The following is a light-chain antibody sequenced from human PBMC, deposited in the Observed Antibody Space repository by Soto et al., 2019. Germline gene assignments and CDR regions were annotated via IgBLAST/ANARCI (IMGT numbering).Light chain of an antibody. CDR2: GAS. CDR1: QSVSSGY. V-gene: IGKV3-20*01. J-gene: IGKJ2*01. CDR3: QQYSTSPYT. Sequence: EIVLTQSPGTLSLSPGERATLSCRASQSVSSGYLAWYQQKPGQAPSLIISGASSRATGIPDRFSGSGSETDFTLTISRLEPEDFAVYYCQQYSTSPYTFGQGTKLEIK.